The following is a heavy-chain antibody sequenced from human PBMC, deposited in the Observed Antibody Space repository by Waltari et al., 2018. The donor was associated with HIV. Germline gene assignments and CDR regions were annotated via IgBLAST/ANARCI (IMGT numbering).Heavy chain of an antibody. V-gene: IGHV3-7*04. CDR3: ARGGFYGSGSKVN. CDR2: IKQDGSEK. D-gene: IGHD3-10*01. J-gene: IGHJ4*02. Sequence: EVQLVESGGGLVQTGGSLSLSCAASGFTFRSYWMSWVRQAPGKGLEWVANIKQDGSEKYYVDSVNGRFTIYRDNAENSLYLQMNSLRAEDTAVYYCARGGFYGSGSKVNWGQGTLVTVSS. CDR1: GFTFRSYW.